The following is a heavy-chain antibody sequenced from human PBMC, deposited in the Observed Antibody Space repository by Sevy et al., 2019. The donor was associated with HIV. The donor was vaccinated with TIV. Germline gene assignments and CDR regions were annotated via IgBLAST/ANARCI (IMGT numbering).Heavy chain of an antibody. CDR1: GFTFSNYG. CDR2: LRYDGSDQ. D-gene: IGHD6-13*01. J-gene: IGHJ4*02. V-gene: IGHV3-30*02. Sequence: GGSLRLSCAASGFTFSNYGMHWVRQVPGKGLEWVTFLRYDGSDQYYAASVKGRFTISRDDSKNTLYLQMDSLRPEDTAIYYCAKDLAGPGRRYFDYWGQGTLVTVSS. CDR3: AKDLAGPGRRYFDY.